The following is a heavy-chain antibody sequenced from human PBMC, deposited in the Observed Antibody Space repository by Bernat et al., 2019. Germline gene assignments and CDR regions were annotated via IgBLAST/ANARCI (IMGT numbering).Heavy chain of an antibody. V-gene: IGHV3-30*01. CDR3: ARYPTDYDFWSGYNAPRYYYYMDV. D-gene: IGHD3-3*01. CDR1: GFTFSSYA. Sequence: QVQLVESGGGVVQPGRSLRLSCAASGFTFSSYAMHWVRQAPGKGLEWVAVISYDGSNKYYADSVKGRFTISRDNSKNTLYLQMNSLRAEDTAVYYCARYPTDYDFWSGYNAPRYYYYMDVWGKGTTVTVSS. CDR2: ISYDGSNK. J-gene: IGHJ6*03.